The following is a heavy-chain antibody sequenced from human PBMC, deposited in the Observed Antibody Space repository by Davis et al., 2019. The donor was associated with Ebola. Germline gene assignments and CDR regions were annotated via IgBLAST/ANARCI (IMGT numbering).Heavy chain of an antibody. CDR1: GFTFSNYD. J-gene: IGHJ4*02. CDR2: ISASEGHT. V-gene: IGHV3-23*01. CDR3: AKGDGFPGYADDD. Sequence: PGGSLRLSCAASGFTFSNYDMSWVRHVPGKGLEWVSTISASEGHTHYSDSVRGRFTISRDNSKNTLYLQMNSLRAEDAAIYYCAKGDGFPGYADDDWGQGTLVTVSS. D-gene: IGHD5-12*01.